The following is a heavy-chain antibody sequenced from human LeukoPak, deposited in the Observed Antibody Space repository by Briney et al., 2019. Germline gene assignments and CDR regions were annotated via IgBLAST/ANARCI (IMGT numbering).Heavy chain of an antibody. J-gene: IGHJ5*02. Sequence: ASVKVSCKASGYTFTSYHMHWVRQAPGQGLEWMGIINPSGGSTSYAQKFQGRVTMTRDTSTSTVYMELSSLGSEDTAVYYCARSFYYDFWSGQNNWFDPWGQGTLVTVSS. CDR1: GYTFTSYH. D-gene: IGHD3-3*01. V-gene: IGHV1-46*01. CDR3: ARSFYYDFWSGQNNWFDP. CDR2: INPSGGST.